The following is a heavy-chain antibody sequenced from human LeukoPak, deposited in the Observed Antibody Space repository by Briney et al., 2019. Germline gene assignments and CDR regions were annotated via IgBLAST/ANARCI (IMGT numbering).Heavy chain of an antibody. CDR1: GGSISSSSYY. CDR2: IYYSGST. CDR3: ARMGRGATVTRRIDY. D-gene: IGHD4-17*01. Sequence: SETLSLTCTVSGGSISSSSYYWGWIRQPPGKGLEWIGSIYYSGSTYYNPSLKSRVTISVDTSKNQFSPKLSSVTAADTAVYYCARMGRGATVTRRIDYWGQGTLVTVSS. V-gene: IGHV4-39*01. J-gene: IGHJ4*02.